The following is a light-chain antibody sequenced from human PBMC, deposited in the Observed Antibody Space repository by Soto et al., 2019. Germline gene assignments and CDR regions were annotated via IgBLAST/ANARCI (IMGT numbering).Light chain of an antibody. CDR2: GAS. J-gene: IGKJ5*01. CDR1: QSVRNN. Sequence: EIALTQSPATLSVSPGERATLSCRASQSVRNNLAWYQQKPGQAPRLLIYGASTRATGIPARISGSGSGTEFTLTISSLQSEDSAFYYCQQYNKWPITFGQGTRLEIK. V-gene: IGKV3-15*01. CDR3: QQYNKWPIT.